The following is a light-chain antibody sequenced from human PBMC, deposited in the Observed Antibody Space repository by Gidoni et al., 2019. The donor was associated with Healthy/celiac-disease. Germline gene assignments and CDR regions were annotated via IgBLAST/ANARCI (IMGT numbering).Light chain of an antibody. J-gene: IGLJ3*02. CDR3: QSYDSSLSGSV. V-gene: IGLV1-40*01. CDR1: SSNIGAGYD. Sequence: QSVLTPPPSVSGAPAQTFTISCTVSSSNIGAGYDVHWYQQLPGTAPKLLIYGNSNRHPGAPDRCSGSKSGTSDSLAITGLQAEDEADYYCQSYDSSLSGSVFGGGTKLTVL. CDR2: GNS.